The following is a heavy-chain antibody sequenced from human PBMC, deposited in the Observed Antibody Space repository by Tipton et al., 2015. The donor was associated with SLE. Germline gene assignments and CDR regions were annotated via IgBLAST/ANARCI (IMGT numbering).Heavy chain of an antibody. CDR3: ARGNRRDGSNKPFDL. CDR2: INSDGSST. CDR1: GFTFSIYW. J-gene: IGHJ4*02. V-gene: IGHV3-74*01. Sequence: SLRLSCAASGFTFSIYWMHWVRQVPGKGPVWVSHINSDGSSTTYADSVKGRFTISRDNAKNTLFLQVNSLRAEDTAVYYCARGNRRDGSNKPFDLWGQGILVTVSS. D-gene: IGHD5-24*01.